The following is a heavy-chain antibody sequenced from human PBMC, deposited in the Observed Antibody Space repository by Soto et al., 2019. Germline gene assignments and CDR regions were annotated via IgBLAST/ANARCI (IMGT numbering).Heavy chain of an antibody. J-gene: IGHJ4*02. CDR2: IRYDGSNT. Sequence: PGGSLRLSCAASGFSLSSYWMHWVRQVPGKGLLWVSGIRYDGSNTYYADSVKGRFTISRDNSKNTLYLQMNSLRAEDTAVYYCAKDGGGSPRPLLRYFDWLSSSFDYWGQGTLVTVSS. D-gene: IGHD3-9*01. CDR1: GFSLSSYW. V-gene: IGHV3-30*18. CDR3: AKDGGGSPRPLLRYFDWLSSSFDY.